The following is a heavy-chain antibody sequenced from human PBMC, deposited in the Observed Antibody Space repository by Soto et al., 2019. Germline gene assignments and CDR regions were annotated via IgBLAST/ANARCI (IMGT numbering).Heavy chain of an antibody. D-gene: IGHD5-18*01. CDR1: GGTFSSYA. V-gene: IGHV1-69*13. Sequence: ASVKVSCKASGGTFSSYAISWVRQAPGQGLEWMGGIIPIFGTANYAQKFQGRVTITADESTSTAYMELSSLRSEDTAVYYCARDYGYSYGPGYWGQGTLVTVSS. J-gene: IGHJ4*02. CDR2: IIPIFGTA. CDR3: ARDYGYSYGPGY.